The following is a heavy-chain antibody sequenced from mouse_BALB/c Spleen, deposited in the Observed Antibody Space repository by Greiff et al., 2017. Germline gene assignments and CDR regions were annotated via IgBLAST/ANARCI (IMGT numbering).Heavy chain of an antibody. Sequence: EVKLVESGGGLVKPGGSLKLSCAASGFAFSSYDMSWVRQTPEKRLEWVAYISSGGGSTYYPDTVKGRFTISRDNAKNTLYLQMSSLTSEDTAMYYCERQRGYDYWGQGTTLTVSS. J-gene: IGHJ2*01. CDR3: ERQRGYDY. D-gene: IGHD3-1*01. V-gene: IGHV5-12-1*01. CDR2: ISSGGGST. CDR1: GFAFSSYD.